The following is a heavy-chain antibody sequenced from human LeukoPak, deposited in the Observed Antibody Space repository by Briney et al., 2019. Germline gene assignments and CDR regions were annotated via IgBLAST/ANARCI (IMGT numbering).Heavy chain of an antibody. J-gene: IGHJ4*02. CDR3: ARGYDYVWGSPDGPFDY. CDR2: IKQDGSEK. CDR1: GFTFSYYG. D-gene: IGHD3-16*01. V-gene: IGHV3-7*01. Sequence: PGGSLRLSCAASGFTFSYYGMHWVRQAPGKGLEWVANIKQDGSEKYYVDSVKGRFTISRDNAKNSLYLQMNSLRAEDTAVYYCARGYDYVWGSPDGPFDYWGQGTLVTVSS.